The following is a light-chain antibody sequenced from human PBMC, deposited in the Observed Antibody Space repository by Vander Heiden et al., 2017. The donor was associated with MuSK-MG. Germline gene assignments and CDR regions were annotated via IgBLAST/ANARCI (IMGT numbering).Light chain of an antibody. Sequence: SYELTQPPSVSVSPRQTATITCSGDALSKQYVDWYQQKPGHAPVLVIVKDIERPSGIPERFAGSTSGTTAISTISGDQAEDEAYYYCPSEDSNGSQVFGTGTQVTVL. V-gene: IGLV3-25*03. CDR2: KDI. J-gene: IGLJ1*01. CDR3: PSEDSNGSQV. CDR1: ALSKQY.